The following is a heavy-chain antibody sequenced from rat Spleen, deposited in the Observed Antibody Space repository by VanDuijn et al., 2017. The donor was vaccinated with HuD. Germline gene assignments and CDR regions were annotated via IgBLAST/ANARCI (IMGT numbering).Heavy chain of an antibody. CDR1: GFTLSDYG. CDR3: ARRNYGGPVAY. CDR2: INSNSGTI. Sequence: EVQLVESGGGLVQPGRSLKLSFVASGFTLSDYGTNWIRQAPGKGLEWVAYINSNSGTIYYADTVKGRFTISRDNAKNIIYLQLSSLRSEDTALYYCARRNYGGPVAYWGQGTLVTVSS. V-gene: IGHV5-34*01. D-gene: IGHD1-11*01. J-gene: IGHJ3*01.